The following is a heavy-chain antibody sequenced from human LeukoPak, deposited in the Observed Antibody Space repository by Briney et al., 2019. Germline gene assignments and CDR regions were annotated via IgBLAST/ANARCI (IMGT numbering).Heavy chain of an antibody. V-gene: IGHV3-21*01. J-gene: IGHJ4*02. D-gene: IGHD1-26*01. CDR2: ISSGNIYI. CDR3: ARDGGSYPYYFDY. CDR1: GFTFRSYS. Sequence: GSLRLSCAASGFTFRSYSMNWVRQAPGKGLEWVSSISSGNIYIYYVDSVKGRFTVSRDNAKNSLYLQMNSLRAEDTAVYYCARDGGSYPYYFDYWGQGTLVTVSS.